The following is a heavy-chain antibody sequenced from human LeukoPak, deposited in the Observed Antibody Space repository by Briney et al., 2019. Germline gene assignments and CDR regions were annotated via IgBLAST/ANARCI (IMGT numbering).Heavy chain of an antibody. CDR3: ARGGLSGNYFDY. CDR2: INHGGST. J-gene: IGHJ4*02. D-gene: IGHD2/OR15-2a*01. CDR1: GGSFSGYY. V-gene: IGHV4-34*01. Sequence: KPSETLSLTCAVYGGSFSGYYWTWFRQSPGKGLEWIGEINHGGSTKYHPSLKSRVATSVDTSKKQFYLKLSSVTAADTAVYYCARGGLSGNYFDYWGQGTLVTVSS.